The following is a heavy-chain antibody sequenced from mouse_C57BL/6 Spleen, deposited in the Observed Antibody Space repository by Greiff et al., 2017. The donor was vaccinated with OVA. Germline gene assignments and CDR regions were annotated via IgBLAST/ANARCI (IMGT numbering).Heavy chain of an antibody. CDR1: GYTFTSYW. Sequence: QVQLQQPGAELVKPGASVKLSCKASGYTFTSYWMQWVKQRPGQGLEWIGEIDPSDSYTNYNQKFKGKATLTVDTSSSTAYMQLSSLTSEDSAVYYCARRDYGSSYAAWFAYWGQGTLVTVS. CDR2: IDPSDSYT. V-gene: IGHV1-50*01. CDR3: ARRDYGSSYAAWFAY. D-gene: IGHD1-1*01. J-gene: IGHJ3*01.